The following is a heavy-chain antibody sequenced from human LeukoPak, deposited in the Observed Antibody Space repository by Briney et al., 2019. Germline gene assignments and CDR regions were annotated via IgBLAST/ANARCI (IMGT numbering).Heavy chain of an antibody. D-gene: IGHD2/OR15-2a*01. V-gene: IGHV1-18*01. J-gene: IGHJ4*02. CDR3: AREGQTLGRGQYYFDY. Sequence: ASVKVSCKASGYTFTSYGISWVRQAPGQGLEWMGWISAYNGNTNYAQKLQGRVTMTTDTSTSTAYMELRSLRSDDTAVYYCAREGQTLGRGQYYFDYRGQGTLVTVSS. CDR2: ISAYNGNT. CDR1: GYTFTSYG.